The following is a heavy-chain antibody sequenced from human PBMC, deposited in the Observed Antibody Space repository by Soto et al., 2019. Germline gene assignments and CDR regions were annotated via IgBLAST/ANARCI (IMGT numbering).Heavy chain of an antibody. CDR1: GCSISSGGYY. V-gene: IGHV4-31*03. J-gene: IGHJ6*01. Sequence: PSETLSLTCTVSGCSISSGGYYWSWILHHPGKGLEWIGYIYYSGSTYYNPSLKSRVTISVDTSKNQFSLKLSSVTAADTAVYYCARDRPAYYDFWSGYYVGRDVWGQGTTVNVSS. D-gene: IGHD3-3*01. CDR3: ARDRPAYYDFWSGYYVGRDV. CDR2: IYYSGST.